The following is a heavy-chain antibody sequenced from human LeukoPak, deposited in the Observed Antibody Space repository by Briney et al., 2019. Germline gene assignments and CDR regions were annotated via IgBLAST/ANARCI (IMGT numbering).Heavy chain of an antibody. V-gene: IGHV1-3*01. J-gene: IGHJ4*02. CDR3: ARRDRRHFDY. D-gene: IGHD3-22*01. Sequence: ASVKVSCKASGYSFTNHAIHWVRQAPGQRLEWMGWINVGNGNTKYSQMLQGRVTISRDTSASTAYMELSSLRSEDTAVYYCARRDRRHFDYWGQGTLVTVSS. CDR2: INVGNGNT. CDR1: GYSFTNHA.